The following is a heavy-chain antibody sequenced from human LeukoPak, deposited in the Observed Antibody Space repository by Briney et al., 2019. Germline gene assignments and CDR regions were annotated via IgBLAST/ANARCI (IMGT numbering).Heavy chain of an antibody. CDR1: GGSISSCGFY. CDR2: MYYSGST. V-gene: IGHV4-31*03. CDR3: ARVSYVVWWFDP. J-gene: IGHJ5*02. D-gene: IGHD3-16*01. Sequence: SQTLSLTCTVSGGSISSCGFYWSWIRQHPGKGLEWIGTMYYSGSTYYNPSLKSRVTILVDTSKNQFSLKLSSVTAADTAVYYCARVSYVVWWFDPWGQGTLVTVSS.